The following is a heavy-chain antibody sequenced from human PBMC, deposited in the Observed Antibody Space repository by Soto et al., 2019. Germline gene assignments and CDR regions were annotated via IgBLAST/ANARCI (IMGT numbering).Heavy chain of an antibody. D-gene: IGHD2-15*01. CDR2: VRSKTEGGTI. CDR1: GFSFINAW. CDR3: TTIAVVTPGFDY. J-gene: IGHJ4*02. V-gene: IGHV3-15*01. Sequence: EVQLVESGGGFIKPGGSLRLSCAASGFSFINAWMGWVRQAPGKGLEWVGRVRSKTEGGTIDYAAPVKGRFTISRDESQNTLYLQMTSLRTEDTAVYFCTTIAVVTPGFDYWGQGTRVTVSS.